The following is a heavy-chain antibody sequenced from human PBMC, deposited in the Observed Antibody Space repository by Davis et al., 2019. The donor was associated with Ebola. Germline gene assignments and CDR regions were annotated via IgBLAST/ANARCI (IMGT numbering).Heavy chain of an antibody. V-gene: IGHV4-39*07. CDR1: GGSVSSSTYL. CDR2: IYYSGTT. Sequence: MPSETLSLTCLVSGGSVSSSTYLWGWIRQSPGKGLEWIGNIYYSGTTHYNPSLKSRVTISAVTSKNQLSLKLRSVTAADTAVYYCARVYYASGSYHPYFYYYGMDVWGKGTTVTVSS. D-gene: IGHD3-10*01. J-gene: IGHJ6*04. CDR3: ARVYYASGSYHPYFYYYGMDV.